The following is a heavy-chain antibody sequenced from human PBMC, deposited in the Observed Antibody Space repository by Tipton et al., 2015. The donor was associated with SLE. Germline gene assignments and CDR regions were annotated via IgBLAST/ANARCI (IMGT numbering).Heavy chain of an antibody. CDR2: IYYSGST. CDR1: GGSFSSYY. J-gene: IGHJ4*02. Sequence: LRLSCTVSGGSFSSYYWSWIRQPPGKGLEWIGYIYYSGSTNYNPSLKSRVTISVDTSKNQFSLRLSSVTAADTALYYCARGNYYDSSGFLGAFDYWGQGTLVTVSS. D-gene: IGHD3-22*01. CDR3: ARGNYYDSSGFLGAFDY. V-gene: IGHV4-59*01.